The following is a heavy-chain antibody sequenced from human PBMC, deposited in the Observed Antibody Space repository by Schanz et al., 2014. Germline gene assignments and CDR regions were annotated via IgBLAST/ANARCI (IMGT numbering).Heavy chain of an antibody. Sequence: EVQLVESGGGLVQPGGSLRLSCAASGFTVSKNYMSWVRQAPGKGLEWVSAITGSGSKTYYADSVKGRFTIARDNSKNTLFLQMDSLRVEDTAVYYCMAMGRNTSHYFDHWGQGTLVTVSS. CDR2: TGSGSKT. J-gene: IGHJ4*02. CDR3: MAMGRNTSHYFDH. V-gene: IGHV3-23*04. D-gene: IGHD1-1*01. CDR1: GFTVSKNY.